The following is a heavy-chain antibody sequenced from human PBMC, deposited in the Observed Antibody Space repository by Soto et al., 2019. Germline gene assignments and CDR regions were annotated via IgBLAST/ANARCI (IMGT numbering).Heavy chain of an antibody. CDR2: SRNKANSYTP. V-gene: IGHV3-72*01. CDR1: GFTFSDHY. D-gene: IGHD3-10*01. Sequence: EVQLVESGGGLVQPGGSLRLSCAASGFTFSDHYIDWVRQAPGKGLEWVARSRNKANSYTPEYAASVKGRFTISRDDSKSSVYLQVNSLETEDTAVYYCARSSATGIEVFDIWGQGTMVTVSS. J-gene: IGHJ3*02. CDR3: ARSSATGIEVFDI.